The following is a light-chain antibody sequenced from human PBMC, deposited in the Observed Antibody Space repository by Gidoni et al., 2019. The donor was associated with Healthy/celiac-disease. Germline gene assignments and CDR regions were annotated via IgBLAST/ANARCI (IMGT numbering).Light chain of an antibody. CDR3: QQDGSSPWT. CDR1: QSVSSSY. V-gene: IGKV3-20*01. CDR2: GAS. Sequence: DIVLPQSPGTLSLSPGERATLSCRASQSVSSSYLAWYQQKPGQAPRLLIYGASSRATGIPDRFSGSGSGKDFTLTISRLEPEDFAVYYCQQDGSSPWTFGQGTKVEIK. J-gene: IGKJ1*01.